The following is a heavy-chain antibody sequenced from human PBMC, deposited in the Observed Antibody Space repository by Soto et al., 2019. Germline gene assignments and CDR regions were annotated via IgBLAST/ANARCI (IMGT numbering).Heavy chain of an antibody. Sequence: EVQLVESGGGLVKPGGSLRLSCAASGFTFSNAWLTWVRQAPGKGLEWVGRIKSKTDGATTDYAAPVRGRFTISRDDSKNTLYLQMNSLKTEDTAVYYCSGYCSNCVCYRDYWGQGNLVTVSS. CDR1: GFTFSNAW. CDR2: IKSKTDGATT. D-gene: IGHD2-8*01. J-gene: IGHJ4*02. V-gene: IGHV3-15*01. CDR3: SGYCSNCVCYRDY.